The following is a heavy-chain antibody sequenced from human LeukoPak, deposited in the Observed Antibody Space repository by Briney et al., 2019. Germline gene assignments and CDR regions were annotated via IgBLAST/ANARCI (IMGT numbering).Heavy chain of an antibody. CDR1: GYTFTSYD. CDR3: AKDGQWELLFDY. Sequence: GASVKVSCKASGYTFTSYDINWVRQATGQGLEWMGWMNPNSGNTGYAQKFQGRVTMTRNTSISTAYMELNSLRAEDTAVYYCAKDGQWELLFDYWGQGTLVTVSS. J-gene: IGHJ4*02. CDR2: MNPNSGNT. D-gene: IGHD1-26*01. V-gene: IGHV1-8*01.